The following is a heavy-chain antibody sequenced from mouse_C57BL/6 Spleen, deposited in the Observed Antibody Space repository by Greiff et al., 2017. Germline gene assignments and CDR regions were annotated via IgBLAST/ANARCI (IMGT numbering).Heavy chain of an antibody. V-gene: IGHV2-2*01. CDR1: GFSLTSYG. Sequence: QVQLQQSGPGLVQPSQSLSITCTVSGFSLTSYGVHWVRQSPGKGLEWLGVIWSGGSTDYNAAFISRLSISKDNSKSQVFFKMNSLQADDTAIYYCARTPVYYSNLYAMDYWGQGTSVTVSS. D-gene: IGHD2-5*01. CDR2: IWSGGST. J-gene: IGHJ4*01. CDR3: ARTPVYYSNLYAMDY.